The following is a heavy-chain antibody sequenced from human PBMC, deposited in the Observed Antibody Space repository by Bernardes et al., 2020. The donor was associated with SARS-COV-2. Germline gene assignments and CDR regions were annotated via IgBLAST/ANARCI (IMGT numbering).Heavy chain of an antibody. V-gene: IGHV3-30-3*01. CDR2: ISYDGSNK. D-gene: IGHD3-10*01. CDR1: GFTFSSYA. CDR3: ARGPYGSGSYYYVY. J-gene: IGHJ4*02. Sequence: GGSLRLSCAASGFTFSSYAMHWVRQAPGKGLEWVAVISYDGSNKYYADSVKGRFTISRDNSKNTLYLQMNSLRAEDTALYYCARGPYGSGSYYYVYWGQGTLVTVSS.